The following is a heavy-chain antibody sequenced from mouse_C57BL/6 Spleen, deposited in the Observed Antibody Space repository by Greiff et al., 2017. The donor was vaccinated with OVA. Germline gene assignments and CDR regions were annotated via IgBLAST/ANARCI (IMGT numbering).Heavy chain of an antibody. D-gene: IGHD1-1*01. J-gene: IGHJ4*01. CDR1: GYTFTGYW. CDR3: ARNPTTVVAPYYYAMDY. Sequence: VQLQQSGAELMKPGASVKLSCKATGYTFTGYWIEWVKQRPGHGLEWIGEILPGSGSTNYNEKFKGKATFTADTSSNTAYMQLSSLTTEDSAIYYCARNPTTVVAPYYYAMDYWGQGTSVTVSS. CDR2: ILPGSGST. V-gene: IGHV1-9*01.